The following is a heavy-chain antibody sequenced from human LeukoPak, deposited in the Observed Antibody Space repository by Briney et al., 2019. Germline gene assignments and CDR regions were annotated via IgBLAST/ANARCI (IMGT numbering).Heavy chain of an antibody. CDR3: AGGGGSYGDV. D-gene: IGHD1-26*01. CDR1: GYTFTDYY. J-gene: IGHJ3*01. Sequence: AASVKVSCKASGYTFTDYYMHWVRQAPGQGLEWMGRFDPYNGGISYAQKFQGRVTITRDTSASTDYMELSSLTSDDTAMYYCAGGGGSYGDVWGQGTMVAVSS. V-gene: IGHV1-2*06. CDR2: FDPYNGGI.